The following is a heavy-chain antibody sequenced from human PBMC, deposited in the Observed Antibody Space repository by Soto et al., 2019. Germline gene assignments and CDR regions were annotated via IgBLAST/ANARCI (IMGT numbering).Heavy chain of an antibody. J-gene: IGHJ4*02. CDR1: GFTFSSYA. Sequence: GGSLRLSCAASGFTFSSYAMSWVRQAPGKGLEWVSAISGSGGSTYYADSVKGRFTISRDNSKNTLYLQMNSLRAEDTAVYYCANSLDYDSSGYPFDYWGQGTLVTVSS. CDR2: ISGSGGST. D-gene: IGHD3-22*01. V-gene: IGHV3-23*01. CDR3: ANSLDYDSSGYPFDY.